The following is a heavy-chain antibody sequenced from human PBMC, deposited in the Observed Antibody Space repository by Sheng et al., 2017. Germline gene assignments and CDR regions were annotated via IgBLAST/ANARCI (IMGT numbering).Heavy chain of an antibody. CDR2: INPNSGGT. CDR3: ARGGDVLLWFGELLSPAGYMDV. D-gene: IGHD3-10*01. Sequence: QVQLVQSGAEVKKPGASVKVSCKASGYTFTGYYMHWVRQAPGQGLEWMGWINPNSGGTNYAQKFQGRVTMTRDTSISTAYMELSRLRSDDTAVYYCARGGDVLLWFGELLSPAGYMDVWGQGTTVTVSS. CDR1: GYTFTGYY. J-gene: IGHJ6*03. V-gene: IGHV1-2*02.